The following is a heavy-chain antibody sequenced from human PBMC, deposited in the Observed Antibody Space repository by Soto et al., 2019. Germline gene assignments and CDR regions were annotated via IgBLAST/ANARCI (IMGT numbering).Heavy chain of an antibody. CDR3: ARGYLFLGFDS. V-gene: IGHV4-34*01. J-gene: IGHJ4*02. CDR1: GGSLTGYY. Sequence: QVQLQQWGAGLLKPSETLSLTCAVSGGSLTGYYWGWIRQPPGKGLEWVGHLNHGGSPNYNPSVRSRVTISLDTSKNQFSLRLISVAAADTAVYSCARGYLFLGFDSWGQGSLVTVSS. D-gene: IGHD3-10*01. CDR2: LNHGGSP.